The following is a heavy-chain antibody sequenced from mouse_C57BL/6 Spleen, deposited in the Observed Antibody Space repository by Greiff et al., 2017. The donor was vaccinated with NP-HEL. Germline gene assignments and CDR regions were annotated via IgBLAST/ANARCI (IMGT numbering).Heavy chain of an antibody. CDR3: ARWQERSGYLYFDY. Sequence: QVQLQQSGAELVKPGASVKLSCTASGYTFTSYWMHWVKQRPGRGLEWIGRIDPDSGGTKYNEKFKSKATLTVDKPSSTAYMQLSSLTSEDSAVYYGARWQERSGYLYFDYWGQGTTLTVSS. CDR1: GYTFTSYW. D-gene: IGHD3-2*02. CDR2: IDPDSGGT. J-gene: IGHJ2*01. V-gene: IGHV1-72*01.